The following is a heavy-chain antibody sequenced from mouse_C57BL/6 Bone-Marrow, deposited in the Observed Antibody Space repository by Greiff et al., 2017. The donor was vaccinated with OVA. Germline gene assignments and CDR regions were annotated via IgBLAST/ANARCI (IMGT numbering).Heavy chain of an antibody. V-gene: IGHV1-81*01. CDR1: GYTFTSSG. Sequence: VQLQQSGAELARPGASVKLSCKASGYTFTSSGISWVKQRTGQGLEWIGEIYPRSGNTYYNEKFKGKATLTADKSSSTAYMELRSLTSEDSAVYFCARRLRLYAMDYWGQGTSVTVSS. D-gene: IGHD1-2*01. J-gene: IGHJ4*01. CDR3: ARRLRLYAMDY. CDR2: IYPRSGNT.